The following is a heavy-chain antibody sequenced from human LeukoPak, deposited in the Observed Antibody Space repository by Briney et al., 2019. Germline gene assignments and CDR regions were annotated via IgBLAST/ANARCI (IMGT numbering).Heavy chain of an antibody. J-gene: IGHJ3*02. CDR2: IYHSGST. Sequence: SETLSLTCAVSGGSISSGGYSWSWLRQPPGKGLEWIGYIYHSGSTYYNPSLKSRVTISVDRSKNQFSLKLSSVTAADTAVYYCARVTSPFTMVRGVAGKNAFDIWGQGTMVTVSS. CDR1: GGSISSGGYS. D-gene: IGHD3-10*01. V-gene: IGHV4-30-2*01. CDR3: ARVTSPFTMVRGVAGKNAFDI.